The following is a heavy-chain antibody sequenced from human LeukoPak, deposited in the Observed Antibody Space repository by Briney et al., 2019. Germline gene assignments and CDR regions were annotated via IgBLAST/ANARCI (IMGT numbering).Heavy chain of an antibody. Sequence: SVKASCKASGGTFSSYAISWVRQAPGQGLEWMGGIIPIFGTANYAQKFQGRVTITADESTSTAYMELSSLRSEDTAVYYCASSRILYPDAFDIWGQGTMVTVSS. D-gene: IGHD2-8*01. CDR2: IIPIFGTA. V-gene: IGHV1-69*01. J-gene: IGHJ3*02. CDR1: GGTFSSYA. CDR3: ASSRILYPDAFDI.